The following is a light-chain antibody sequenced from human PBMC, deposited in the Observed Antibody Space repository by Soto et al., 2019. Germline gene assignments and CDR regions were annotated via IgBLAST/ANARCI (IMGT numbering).Light chain of an antibody. CDR2: DAS. V-gene: IGKV3-11*01. J-gene: IGKJ5*01. CDR1: QSVSAY. CDR3: QQRRT. Sequence: EIVLTQSPATLSLSAGERATLSCRASQSVSAYLAWYQQKPGKAPRLLIYDASTRATGIPARFSGSGSGTHFTLTISSLEPEDFAVYYCQQRRTFGQGTRLEIK.